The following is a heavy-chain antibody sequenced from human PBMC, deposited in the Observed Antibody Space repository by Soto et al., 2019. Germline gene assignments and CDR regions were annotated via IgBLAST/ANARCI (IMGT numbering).Heavy chain of an antibody. D-gene: IGHD6-6*01. V-gene: IGHV4-39*01. Sequence: SETLSLTCTVSGGSISSSSYYWVWIRHPPGKGLEWIGSIYYSGSTYYNPSLKSRVTISVDTSKNQFSLKLSSVTAADTAVYYCARPSPDYYYGMDVWGQGTTVTVSS. CDR3: ARPSPDYYYGMDV. CDR2: IYYSGST. J-gene: IGHJ6*02. CDR1: GGSISSSSYY.